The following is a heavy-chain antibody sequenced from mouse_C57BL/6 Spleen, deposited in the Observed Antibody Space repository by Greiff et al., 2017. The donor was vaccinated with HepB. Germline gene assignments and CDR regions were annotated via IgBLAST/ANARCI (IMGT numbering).Heavy chain of an antibody. CDR3: ARRGTAQASWFAY. CDR2: IYPRSGNT. J-gene: IGHJ3*01. D-gene: IGHD3-1*01. V-gene: IGHV1-81*01. Sequence: VKLMESGAELARPGASVKLSCKASGYTFTSYGISWVKQRTGQGLEWIGEIYPRSGNTYYNEKFKGKATLTADKSSSTAYMELRSLTSEDSAVYFCARRGTAQASWFAYWGQVTLVTVSA. CDR1: GYTFTSYG.